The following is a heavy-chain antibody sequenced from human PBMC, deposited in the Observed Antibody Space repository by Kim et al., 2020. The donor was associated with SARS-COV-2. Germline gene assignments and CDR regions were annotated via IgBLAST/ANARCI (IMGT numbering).Heavy chain of an antibody. CDR1: GFTFSSYA. Sequence: GGSLRLSCAASGFTFSSYAMHWVRQAPGKGLEWVSVISYDGSNTYYADSVKGRFTISRDNSKNTLYLQMNSLRAEDTAVYYCAREQRGGSGYRVFDSWGQGTMVTVSS. V-gene: IGHV3-30-3*01. D-gene: IGHD3-22*01. CDR3: AREQRGGSGYRVFDS. CDR2: ISYDGSNT. J-gene: IGHJ3*02.